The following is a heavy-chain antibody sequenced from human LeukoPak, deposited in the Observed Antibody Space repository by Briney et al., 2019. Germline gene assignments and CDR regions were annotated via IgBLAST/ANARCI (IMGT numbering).Heavy chain of an antibody. CDR3: ANGRGPTGYYDSSGYYFDY. V-gene: IGHV3-23*01. CDR2: ISGSGGST. D-gene: IGHD3-22*01. Sequence: PGGSLRLSCAASGFTFSSYAMSWVRQAPGKGLEWVSAISGSGGSTYYADSVKGRFTISRDNSKNTLFLQMNSLRAEDTAVYYCANGRGPTGYYDSSGYYFDYWGQGTLVTVSS. J-gene: IGHJ4*02. CDR1: GFTFSSYA.